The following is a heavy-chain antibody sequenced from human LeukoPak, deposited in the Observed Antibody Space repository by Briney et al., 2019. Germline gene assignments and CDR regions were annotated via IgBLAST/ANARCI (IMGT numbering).Heavy chain of an antibody. V-gene: IGHV3-30*18. CDR2: ISHDGSNN. CDR3: VKVRVGTAHFDY. J-gene: IGHJ4*02. D-gene: IGHD2-15*01. Sequence: GGSLRLSCAASGFTFSNYGMHWVRQAPGKGLEWVVVISHDGSNNNYADSVKGRFTISRDNSKNMLYLQMNSLRPEDTAVYYCVKVRVGTAHFDYWGQGTLVTVSS. CDR1: GFTFSNYG.